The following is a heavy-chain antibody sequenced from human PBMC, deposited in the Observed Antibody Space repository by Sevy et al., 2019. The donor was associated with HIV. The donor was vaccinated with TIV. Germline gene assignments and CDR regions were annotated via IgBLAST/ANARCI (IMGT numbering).Heavy chain of an antibody. CDR1: GFNISSNY. V-gene: IGHV3-53*01. J-gene: IGHJ3*02. Sequence: GGSLRLSCAASGFNISSNYLSWVRQAPGKGLEWVSVIYGNNSTYYADFVKGRFTISRDNSKNTLYLQMNSLRVEDTAVYYCAKINRWDIVVVPAEGAFDIWGQGTMVTVSS. D-gene: IGHD2-2*01. CDR3: AKINRWDIVVVPAEGAFDI. CDR2: IYGNNST.